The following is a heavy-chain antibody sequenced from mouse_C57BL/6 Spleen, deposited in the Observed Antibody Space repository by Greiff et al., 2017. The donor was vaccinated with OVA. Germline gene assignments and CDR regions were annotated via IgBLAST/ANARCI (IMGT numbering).Heavy chain of an antibody. J-gene: IGHJ2*01. D-gene: IGHD1-1*01. V-gene: IGHV1-50*01. CDR3: ARVDSLGSSDY. CDR1: GYTFTSYW. CDR2: IDPSDSYT. Sequence: VQLQQPGAELVKPGASVKLSCKASGYTFTSYWMQWVKQRPGQGLEWIGEIDPSDSYTNYNQKFKGKATLTVDTSSSTAYMQLSSLTSEDSAVYYCARVDSLGSSDYWGQGTTLTVSS.